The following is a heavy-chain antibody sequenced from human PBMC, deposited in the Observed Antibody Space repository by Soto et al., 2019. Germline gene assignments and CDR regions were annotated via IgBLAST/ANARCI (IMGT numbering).Heavy chain of an antibody. CDR1: GCSFTSYW. J-gene: IGHJ6*02. CDR2: IDPSDSYT. CDR3: ARRSSVRGQKVYGMDV. Sequence: GESLKISCKGSGCSFTSYWISWVRQMPGKGLEWMGRIDPSDSYTNYSPSFQGHVTISADKSISTAYLQWSSLKASDTAMYYCARRSSVRGQKVYGMDVWGQGTTVTVSS. D-gene: IGHD3-10*01. V-gene: IGHV5-10-1*01.